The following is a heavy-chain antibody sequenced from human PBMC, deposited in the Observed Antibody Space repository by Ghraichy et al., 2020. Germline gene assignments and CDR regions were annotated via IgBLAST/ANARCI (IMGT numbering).Heavy chain of an antibody. D-gene: IGHD3-10*01. CDR3: VKEGFSWFGRSPDDY. Sequence: GGSLRLSCAGSGFTFSSHAMSWVRQAPGKGLAWVSYINAGGDTTYNAPSVEGRFTISRDNSMDKLYLQMNSLRVEDTAVYYCVKEGFSWFGRSPDDYWGQGTLVTVSS. J-gene: IGHJ4*02. CDR1: GFTFSSHA. V-gene: IGHV3-23*01. CDR2: INAGGDTT.